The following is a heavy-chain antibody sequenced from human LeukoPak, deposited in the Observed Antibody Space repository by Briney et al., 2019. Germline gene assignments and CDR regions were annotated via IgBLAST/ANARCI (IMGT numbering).Heavy chain of an antibody. CDR2: IKSKTDGGTT. CDR1: GFTFNKSP. CDR3: AQLFFDY. Sequence: PGGTLRLSCAASGFTFNKSPMNWVRQAPGKGLEWVGRIKSKTDGGTTDYAAPVKGRFTISRDDSKNTLYLQMNSLKTEDTAVYFCAQLFFDYWGQGTLVTVSS. J-gene: IGHJ4*02. V-gene: IGHV3-15*01. D-gene: IGHD5-24*01.